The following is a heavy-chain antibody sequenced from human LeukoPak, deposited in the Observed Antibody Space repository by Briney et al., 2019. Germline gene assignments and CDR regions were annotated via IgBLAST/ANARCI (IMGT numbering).Heavy chain of an antibody. CDR2: ISGSGGST. CDR3: AKDPLWFGDERDY. CDR1: GFTFSSYA. J-gene: IGHJ4*02. D-gene: IGHD3-10*01. Sequence: PGGSLRLSCAASGFTFSSYAVSWVRQAPGKGLEWVSAISGSGGSTYYADSVKGRFTISRDNSKNTLYLQMNSLRAEDTAVYYCAKDPLWFGDERDYWGQGTLVTVSS. V-gene: IGHV3-23*01.